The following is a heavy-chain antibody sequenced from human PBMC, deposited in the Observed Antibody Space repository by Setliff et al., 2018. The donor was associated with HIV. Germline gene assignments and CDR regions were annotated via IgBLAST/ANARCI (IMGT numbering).Heavy chain of an antibody. V-gene: IGHV4-38-2*01. D-gene: IGHD1-1*01. J-gene: IGHJ5*02. CDR3: ARGPHGDPWKLFDP. CDR1: GDSISRAYY. CDR2: AYHSGTT. Sequence: NPSETLSLTCAVSGDSISRAYYWAWLRQSPGKGLEWIGSAYHSGTTYYNPSLNSRVTISVDTSKNQFSLNLRSVTASDTAVYYCARGPHGDPWKLFDPWGQGLLVTVSS.